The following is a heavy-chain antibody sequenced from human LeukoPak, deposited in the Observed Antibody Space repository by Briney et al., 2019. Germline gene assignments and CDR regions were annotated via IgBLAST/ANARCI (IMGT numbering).Heavy chain of an antibody. CDR2: IYYGGNT. J-gene: IGHJ4*02. V-gene: IGHV4-59*01. CDR1: GGSISPYY. D-gene: IGHD3-10*02. CDR3: ARSTGSTMFIDY. Sequence: LETLSLTCTVSGGSISPYYWSWIRQPPGKGLEWLGYIYYGGNTDYKPSLKSRVAMSVDKSKNQFSLRLSSVTAADTAVYYCARSTGSTMFIDYWGQGTLVTVSS.